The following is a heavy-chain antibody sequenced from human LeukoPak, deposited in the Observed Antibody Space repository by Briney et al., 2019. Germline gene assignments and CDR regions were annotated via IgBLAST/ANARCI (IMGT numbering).Heavy chain of an antibody. J-gene: IGHJ4*02. D-gene: IGHD2-2*01. Sequence: ASVKVSCKASGYTFTGYYMHWVRQAPGQGLEWMGWINPNSGGTNYAQKFQGRVTMTRDTSISTAYMELSRLRSDDTAVYYCATYLSIVVAPAAHDDYWGQGTLVTVSS. CDR2: INPNSGGT. V-gene: IGHV1-2*02. CDR1: GYTFTGYY. CDR3: ATYLSIVVAPAAHDDY.